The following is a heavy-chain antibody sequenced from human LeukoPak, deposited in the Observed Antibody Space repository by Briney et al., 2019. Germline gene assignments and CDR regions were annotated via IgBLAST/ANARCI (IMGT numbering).Heavy chain of an antibody. CDR2: ISSSGSTI. J-gene: IGHJ4*02. CDR1: GFTFSSYS. Sequence: GGSLRLSCAASGFTFSSYSMNWVRQAPGKGLEWVSYISSSGSTIYYADSVKGRFTISRDNAKNSLYLQMNSLRAEDTAVYYCARKRGYSGIDYWGQGTLVTVSS. V-gene: IGHV3-48*04. CDR3: ARKRGYSGIDY. D-gene: IGHD5-12*01.